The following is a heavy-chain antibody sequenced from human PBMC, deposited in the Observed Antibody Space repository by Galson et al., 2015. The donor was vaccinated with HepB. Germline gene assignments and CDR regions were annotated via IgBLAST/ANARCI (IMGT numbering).Heavy chain of an antibody. V-gene: IGHV3-21*01. Sequence: SLRLSCAASGFTFSSYNMNWVRQAPGKGLEWVSCISSSASYTYYADSVTGRFTISRDNAKNSLYLQMNSLRAEDTAVYYCARDGSEGGYDFDFWGQGTLVIVSS. J-gene: IGHJ4*02. CDR1: GFTFSSYN. D-gene: IGHD5-12*01. CDR3: ARDGSEGGYDFDF. CDR2: ISSSASYT.